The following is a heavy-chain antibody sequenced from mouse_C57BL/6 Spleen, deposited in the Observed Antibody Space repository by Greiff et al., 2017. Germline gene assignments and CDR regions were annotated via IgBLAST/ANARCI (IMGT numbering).Heavy chain of an antibody. CDR3: AAFITTVVAPFAY. CDR1: GFSLTSHG. J-gene: IGHJ3*01. CDR2: IWGDGST. V-gene: IGHV2-3*01. D-gene: IGHD1-1*01. Sequence: VMLVESGPGLVAPSQSLSITCTVSGFSLTSHGVSWVRQPPGKGLEWLGVIWGDGSTNYHSALISRLSISKNNPKSQVFFKLNSLQTDDTATYYYAAFITTVVAPFAYWGQGTLVTVSA.